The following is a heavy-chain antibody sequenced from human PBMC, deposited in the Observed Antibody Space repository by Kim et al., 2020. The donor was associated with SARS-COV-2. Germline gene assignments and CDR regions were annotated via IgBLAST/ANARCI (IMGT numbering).Heavy chain of an antibody. J-gene: IGHJ5*02. V-gene: IGHV7-4-1*02. Sequence: ASVKVSCKASGYTFTSYAMNWVRQAPGQGLEWMGWINTNTGNPTYAQGFTGRFVFSLDTSVSTAYLQISSLKAEDTAVYYCARDLGGVVPAAIPNWFDPWGQGTLVTVSS. CDR1: GYTFTSYA. CDR3: ARDLGGVVPAAIPNWFDP. D-gene: IGHD2-2*01. CDR2: INTNTGNP.